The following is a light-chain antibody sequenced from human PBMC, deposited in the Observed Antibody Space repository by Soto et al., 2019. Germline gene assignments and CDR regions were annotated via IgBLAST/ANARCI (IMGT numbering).Light chain of an antibody. CDR1: QSIGTY. CDR2: AAS. V-gene: IGKV1-39*01. J-gene: IGKJ4*01. Sequence: DIQMTQSPSSLSASVGGSVTITCRASQSIGTYLNWYQQESGRAPKLLICAASSLQSGVPSRFSGSGSGVNFTLSVSNLQPGDFATYYCQQTFSVPPTFGGGPKVDLK. CDR3: QQTFSVPPT.